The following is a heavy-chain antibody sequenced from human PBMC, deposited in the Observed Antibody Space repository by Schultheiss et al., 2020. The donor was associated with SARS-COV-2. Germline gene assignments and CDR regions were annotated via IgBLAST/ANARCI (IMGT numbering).Heavy chain of an antibody. V-gene: IGHV1-18*04. Sequence: ASVKVSCKASGYTFTSYYMHWVRQAPGQGLEWMGWISAYNGNTNYAQKLQGRVTMTTDRSTSTAYMELRSLRSDDTAVYYCARDGRHGSGNDYYYYGMDVWGQGTTVTVSS. J-gene: IGHJ6*02. CDR2: ISAYNGNT. CDR3: ARDGRHGSGNDYYYYGMDV. CDR1: GYTFTSYY. D-gene: IGHD3-10*01.